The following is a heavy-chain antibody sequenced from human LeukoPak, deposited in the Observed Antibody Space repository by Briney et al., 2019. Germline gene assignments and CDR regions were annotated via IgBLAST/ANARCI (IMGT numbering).Heavy chain of an antibody. CDR2: INSDGRST. J-gene: IGHJ4*02. V-gene: IGHV3-74*01. CDR1: GFTFNNYW. CDR3: AAAVAAAPGAY. Sequence: PGGSPRLSCAAAGFTFNNYWMHWVRQAPGKGLVWISRINSDGRSTNYADSVRGRFNISRDDAKNTLYLQMNSLRAEDTAVYYCAAAVAAAPGAYWGQGTLVTVSS. D-gene: IGHD6-13*01.